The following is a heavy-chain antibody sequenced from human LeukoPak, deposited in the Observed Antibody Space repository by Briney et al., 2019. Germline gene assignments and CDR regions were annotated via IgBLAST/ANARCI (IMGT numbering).Heavy chain of an antibody. Sequence: SETLSLTCTVSGGSTSSSTYCWGWIRQPPGKGLEWIGSICYSGSTYYNPSLQSRVTISVDTSKNQFSLSLGSVTAADTALYYCARSLFGDYSPYYFAYWGQGSLVTVSS. CDR2: ICYSGST. CDR3: ARSLFGDYSPYYFAY. V-gene: IGHV4-39*01. J-gene: IGHJ4*02. CDR1: GGSTSSSTYC. D-gene: IGHD3-10*02.